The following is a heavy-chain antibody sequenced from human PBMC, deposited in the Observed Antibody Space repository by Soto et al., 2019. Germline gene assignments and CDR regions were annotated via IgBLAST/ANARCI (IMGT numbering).Heavy chain of an antibody. J-gene: IGHJ5*02. Sequence: QVQLVQSGAEVKKPGASVKVSCKASGYTFTSYGISWVRQAPGQGLEWMGWISAYNGNTNYAQKLQGRVTMTTDTTTSTAYMELRSLRSDDTAVYYCARARNDDYGGKGRWFDPWGQGTLVTVSS. CDR2: ISAYNGNT. D-gene: IGHD4-17*01. V-gene: IGHV1-18*01. CDR3: ARARNDDYGGKGRWFDP. CDR1: GYTFTSYG.